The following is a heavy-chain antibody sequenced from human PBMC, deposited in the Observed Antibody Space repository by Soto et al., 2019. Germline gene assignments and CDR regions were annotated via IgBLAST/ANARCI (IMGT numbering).Heavy chain of an antibody. CDR1: GFTFSSYG. V-gene: IGHV3-33*01. D-gene: IGHD2-15*01. J-gene: IGHJ4*02. Sequence: QVQLVESGGRVVQPGRSLRLSFAASGFTFSSYGMHWVRQAPGKGLEWVAVIWYDGSNKYYADSVKGRFTISRENSKNTLYLQMNSLRAEDTAVYYCAREGGYCSGGSCLGYWGQGTLVTVSS. CDR2: IWYDGSNK. CDR3: AREGGYCSGGSCLGY.